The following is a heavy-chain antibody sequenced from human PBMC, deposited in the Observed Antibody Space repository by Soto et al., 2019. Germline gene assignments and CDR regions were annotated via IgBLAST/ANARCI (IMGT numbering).Heavy chain of an antibody. V-gene: IGHV3-23*01. Sequence: EVQLLESGGGLVRPGGSLRLSCAASGFTFRSYAMSWVRQPPGKGLEWVSAISGSGGSTYYADSVKGRFTISRDNSKNTLYLQMNSLRAEDTAVYYCAKDRVATIRVEDYWGQGTLVTVSS. CDR2: ISGSGGST. CDR1: GFTFRSYA. D-gene: IGHD5-12*01. J-gene: IGHJ4*02. CDR3: AKDRVATIRVEDY.